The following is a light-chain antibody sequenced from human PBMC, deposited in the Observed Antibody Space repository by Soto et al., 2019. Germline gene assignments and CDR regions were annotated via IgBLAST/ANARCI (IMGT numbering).Light chain of an antibody. CDR1: QSVSSSY. CDR2: GAS. Sequence: IGLTQSPGAVSLSPGERATLSCRASQSVSSSYLAWYQQKPGQAPRLLIYGASSRATGIPDRFSGSGSGTDFTLTISRLEPEDFAVYYCQQYGSSPVAFGQGTKV. CDR3: QQYGSSPVA. J-gene: IGKJ1*01. V-gene: IGKV3-20*01.